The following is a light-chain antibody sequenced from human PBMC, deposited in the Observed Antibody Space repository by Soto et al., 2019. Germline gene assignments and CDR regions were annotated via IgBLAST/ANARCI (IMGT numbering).Light chain of an antibody. CDR3: QQYNNWPPIT. CDR1: QSVSSN. CDR2: GAS. Sequence: EIVMKQSPATLSVSPGERATLSCRASQSVSSNLAWYQQKPGQAPRLLIYGASTRATGIPARFSGSGSGTEFTLTFSSPQYEDFAVYSCQQYNNWPPITFGQGTRLEIK. J-gene: IGKJ5*01. V-gene: IGKV3-15*01.